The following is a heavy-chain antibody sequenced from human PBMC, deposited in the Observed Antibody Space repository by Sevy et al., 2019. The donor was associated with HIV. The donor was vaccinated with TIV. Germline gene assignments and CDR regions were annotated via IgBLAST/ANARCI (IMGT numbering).Heavy chain of an antibody. J-gene: IGHJ4*02. V-gene: IGHV3-23*01. D-gene: IGHD2-8*01. CDR2: LSFGCGEI. CDR3: AREECTKRHDY. Sequence: GGSLRLSCAASGFTFSKYSMSWVRQPPGKGLEWVSTLSFGCGEINYADSVKGRFTISRDNSKNSVYLQMNNLRPEDTAVYYCAREECTKRHDYWGQGTLVTVSS. CDR1: GFTFSKYS.